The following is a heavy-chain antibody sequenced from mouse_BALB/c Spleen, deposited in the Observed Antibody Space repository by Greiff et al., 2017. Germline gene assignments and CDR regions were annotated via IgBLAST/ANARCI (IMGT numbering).Heavy chain of an antibody. Sequence: QVQLQQSGAELAKPGASVKMSCKASGYTFTSYWMHWVKQRPGQGLEWIGYINPSTGYTEYNQKFKDKATLTADKSSSTAYMQLSSLTSEDSAVYYCARWVDGWAMDYWGQGTSVTVSS. CDR2: INPSTGYT. D-gene: IGHD2-3*01. J-gene: IGHJ4*01. CDR1: GYTFTSYW. V-gene: IGHV1-7*01. CDR3: ARWVDGWAMDY.